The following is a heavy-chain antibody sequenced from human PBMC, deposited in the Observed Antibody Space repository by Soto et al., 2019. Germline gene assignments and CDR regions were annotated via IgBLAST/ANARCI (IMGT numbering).Heavy chain of an antibody. J-gene: IGHJ4*02. D-gene: IGHD3-9*01. Sequence: QVQLVESGGGVVQPGRSLRLSCAASGFTFSSYGMHWVRQAPGKGLEWVAVISYDGSNKYYADSVKGRFTISRDNSKNTLXXQXNXXRAEDTAVYYCAKEDVVRYFDWLFADQYENGQIDYWGQGTLVTVSS. CDR2: ISYDGSNK. V-gene: IGHV3-30*18. CDR3: AKEDVVRYFDWLFADQYENGQIDY. CDR1: GFTFSSYG.